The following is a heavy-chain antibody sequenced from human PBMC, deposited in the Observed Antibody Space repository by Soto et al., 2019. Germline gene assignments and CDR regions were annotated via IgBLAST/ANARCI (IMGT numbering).Heavy chain of an antibody. Sequence: QVQLVEYGGGVVQPGRSLRLSCAASGFTFSSYGMHWVRQAPGKGLEWVAVISYDGSNKYYADSVKGRFTISIDNSKNTLYLQMNSLRAEDTAVYYCAKDRGGSYGDYQGYFDYWGQGTLVTVSS. CDR1: GFTFSSYG. V-gene: IGHV3-30*18. D-gene: IGHD4-17*01. CDR3: AKDRGGSYGDYQGYFDY. CDR2: ISYDGSNK. J-gene: IGHJ4*02.